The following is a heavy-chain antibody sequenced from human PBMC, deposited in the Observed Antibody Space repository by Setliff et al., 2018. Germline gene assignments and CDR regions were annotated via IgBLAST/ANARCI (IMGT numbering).Heavy chain of an antibody. D-gene: IGHD3-3*01. V-gene: IGHV1-69*11. Sequence: SVKVSCKVSGGPFSNYAISWVRQAPGQGPEWMGRITPVLETTNYAQNFQGRVSITADESTRTAYMELSSLTFEDTAVYYCARWNGSGYFYYWGQGTWVTVSS. CDR2: ITPVLETT. CDR3: ARWNGSGYFYY. CDR1: GGPFSNYA. J-gene: IGHJ4*02.